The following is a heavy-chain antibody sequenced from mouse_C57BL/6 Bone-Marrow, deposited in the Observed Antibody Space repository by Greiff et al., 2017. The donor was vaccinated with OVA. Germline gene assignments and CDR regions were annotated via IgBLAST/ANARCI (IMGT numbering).Heavy chain of an antibody. V-gene: IGHV1-18*01. D-gene: IGHD2-4*01. J-gene: IGHJ3*01. Sequence: EVQLQQSGPELAKPGASVKIPCKAPGYTFTDYNMDWVKQSHGKSLEWIGDINSNNGGTIYNQKFKGKATLTVDKSSSTAYMELRSLTSEDTAVYYCARGGYYDYDGGAWFAYWGQGTLVTVSA. CDR2: INSNNGGT. CDR3: ARGGYYDYDGGAWFAY. CDR1: GYTFTDYN.